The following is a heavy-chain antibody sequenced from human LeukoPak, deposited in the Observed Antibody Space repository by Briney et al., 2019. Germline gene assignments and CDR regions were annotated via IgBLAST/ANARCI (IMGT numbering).Heavy chain of an antibody. CDR2: ISGSGGST. D-gene: IGHD4-23*01. CDR3: AKVVDYGGNSVRRYFDY. J-gene: IGHJ4*02. Sequence: GGSLRLSCAASGFNFSSYAMSWVRRAPGKGLECVSAISGSGGSTYYADSVKGRFTISRDNSKNTLYLQMNSLRAEDTAVYYCAKVVDYGGNSVRRYFDYWGQGTLVTVSS. V-gene: IGHV3-23*01. CDR1: GFNFSSYA.